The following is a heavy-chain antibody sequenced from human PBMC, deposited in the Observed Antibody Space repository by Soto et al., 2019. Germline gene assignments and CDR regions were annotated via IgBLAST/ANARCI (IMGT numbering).Heavy chain of an antibody. CDR3: AREHSSGWYFDL. J-gene: IGHJ2*01. V-gene: IGHV3-64*04. Sequence: DGSLSLSCSASGFTFRNFAMHWVRQAPGKGLQYVSGVSSNGDVTDYADSVKGRFTISRDNSKNTLYLQMNSLRAEDTAVYYCAREHSSGWYFDLWGRGTLVTVSS. CDR2: VSSNGDVT. D-gene: IGHD6-19*01. CDR1: GFTFRNFA.